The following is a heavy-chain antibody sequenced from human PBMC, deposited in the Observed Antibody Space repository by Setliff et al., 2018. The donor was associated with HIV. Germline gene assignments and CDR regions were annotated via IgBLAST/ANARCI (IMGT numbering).Heavy chain of an antibody. CDR3: ATDRTQTGINMVRGRIVDPARYPLDY. CDR1: GGTFSTFA. V-gene: IGHV1-18*01. Sequence: ASVKVSCKVSGGTFSTFAVTWVRQAPGQGLEWMGGINVYNGDTNFALKFQGRVTMTKDTSTGTAYMELSSLRSDDTAVYYCATDRTQTGINMVRGRIVDPARYPLDYWGQGTLVTVSS. D-gene: IGHD3-10*01. CDR2: INVYNGDT. J-gene: IGHJ4*02.